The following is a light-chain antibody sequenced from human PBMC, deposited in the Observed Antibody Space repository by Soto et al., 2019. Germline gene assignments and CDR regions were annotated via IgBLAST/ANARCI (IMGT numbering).Light chain of an antibody. CDR3: QQYENLPT. J-gene: IGKJ5*01. V-gene: IGKV1-33*01. Sequence: DIQMTESPSCLSAFVGDRFTITCQASQNIKNYLNWYQQKPGRAPXXLIYDASNLEAGVPSRFRGSGSGTDFPFTISRLTPEDIATYYCQQYENLPTFGQGTRLEIK. CDR2: DAS. CDR1: QNIKNY.